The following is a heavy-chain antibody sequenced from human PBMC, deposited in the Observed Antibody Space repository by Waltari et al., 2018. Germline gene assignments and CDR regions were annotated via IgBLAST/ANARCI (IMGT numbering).Heavy chain of an antibody. CDR2: INHSGKK. CDR1: GGSFSGYY. D-gene: IGHD2-21*02. J-gene: IGHJ6*02. Sequence: QVQLQQWGAGLLQPSETLSLTCAVYGGSFSGYYWGWIRQPPGKGLEWIGGINHSGKKNSNPSLRSRVTMLVDTSKSQFSLKLNSVTAADTAVYYCVRLEDCSGPGGNCYSGDSFALDVWGQGTTVTVSS. CDR3: VRLEDCSGPGGNCYSGDSFALDV. V-gene: IGHV4-34*02.